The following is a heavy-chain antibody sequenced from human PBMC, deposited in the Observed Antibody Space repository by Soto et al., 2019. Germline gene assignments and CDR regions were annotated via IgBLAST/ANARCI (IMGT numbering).Heavy chain of an antibody. CDR2: IYYSEST. V-gene: IGHV4-30-4*01. Sequence: QVQLQESGPGLVKPSQTLSLTCTVSGGSISSGDYYWSWIRRPPGKGLEWIGYIYYSESTYYNPSLKSRVTISVDTSKNQFSLKLSSVTAADTAVYYCARDVVAATPFHKSYGMDVWGQGTTVTVSS. J-gene: IGHJ6*02. CDR3: ARDVVAATPFHKSYGMDV. CDR1: GGSISSGDYY. D-gene: IGHD2-15*01.